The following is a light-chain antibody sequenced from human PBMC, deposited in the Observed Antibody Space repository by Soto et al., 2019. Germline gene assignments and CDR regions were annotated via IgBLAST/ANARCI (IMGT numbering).Light chain of an antibody. J-gene: IGKJ4*01. CDR1: QSVSSN. V-gene: IGKV3D-15*01. Sequence: EIVMTQSPATLSVSPGERATLSCSANQSVSSNLAWYQQKPGQAPRLLIYGASTKATGIPARFSGSGSGAELSLTISSLQSEDCVVYYCQQYSNWPPDTFGGWTK. CDR3: QQYSNWPPDT. CDR2: GAS.